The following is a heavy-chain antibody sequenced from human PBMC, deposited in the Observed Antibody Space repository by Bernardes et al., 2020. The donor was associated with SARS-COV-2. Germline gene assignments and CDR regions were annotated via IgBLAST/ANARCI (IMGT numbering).Heavy chain of an antibody. J-gene: IGHJ3*02. D-gene: IGHD2-2*01. CDR1: GFTFSIYD. CDR3: ARGDSGLCEALDI. V-gene: IGHV3-30*03. CDR2: MSYDGNDK. Sequence: GGSLRLSCAASGFTFSIYDMSWVRQAPGKGLEWVSFMSYDGNDKYLIDSVKGPFAISRDNSKPTLYLQMNSLKGDDTAVYYCARGDSGLCEALDIWGQGKMVIVSS.